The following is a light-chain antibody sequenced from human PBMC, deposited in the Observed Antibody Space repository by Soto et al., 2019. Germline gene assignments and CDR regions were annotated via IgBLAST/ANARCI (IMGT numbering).Light chain of an antibody. J-gene: IGKJ4*01. V-gene: IGKV3-20*01. Sequence: EIVLTQSPGTLSLSPGERATLSCRASQSVTSSYLAWYQQKPGQAPRLLIYGASSRATGIPDRFSGSGSGPDFTLTISRLEPEDFAVYYCQQYGHSPLTFGRGTKVEIK. CDR1: QSVTSSY. CDR3: QQYGHSPLT. CDR2: GAS.